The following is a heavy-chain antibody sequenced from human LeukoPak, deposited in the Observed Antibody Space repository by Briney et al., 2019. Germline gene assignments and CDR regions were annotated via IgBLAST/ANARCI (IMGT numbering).Heavy chain of an antibody. J-gene: IGHJ4*02. CDR1: GFTFDDYG. V-gene: IGHV3-20*01. CDR3: ARDRSYGSFDF. Sequence: PGGSLRLSCAASGFTFDDYGMSWVRQAPGKGLEWVSGINWNGGSTGYADSVKGRFTISRDNAKNALYLQMNSLTAEDTALYHCARDRSYGSFDFWGQGTLVTVSS. D-gene: IGHD5-18*01. CDR2: INWNGGST.